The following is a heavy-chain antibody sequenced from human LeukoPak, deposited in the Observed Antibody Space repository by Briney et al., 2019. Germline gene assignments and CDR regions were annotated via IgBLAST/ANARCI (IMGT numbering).Heavy chain of an antibody. CDR2: ISAYNGNT. J-gene: IGHJ4*02. CDR3: ARGSYYDSSGYYYLSY. V-gene: IGHV1-18*01. Sequence: ASVKVSCKASGYTFTSYGISWVRQAPGQGLEWMGWISAYNGNTNYAQKLQGRVTMTTDTSTSTAYMELRSLRPDDTAVYYCARGSYYDSSGYYYLSYWGQGTLVTVSS. CDR1: GYTFTSYG. D-gene: IGHD3-22*01.